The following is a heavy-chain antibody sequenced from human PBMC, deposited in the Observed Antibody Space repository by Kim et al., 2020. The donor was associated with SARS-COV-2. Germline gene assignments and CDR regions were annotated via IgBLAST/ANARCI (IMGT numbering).Heavy chain of an antibody. Sequence: ASVKVSCKASGYTFTGYYMHWVRQAPGQGLEWMGRINPNSGGTNYAQKFQGRVTMTRDTSISTAYMELSRLRSDDTAVYYCARDRSSSTTLYYYYYGMDVWGQGTTVTVSS. D-gene: IGHD2-2*01. J-gene: IGHJ6*02. CDR3: ARDRSSSTTLYYYYYGMDV. CDR1: GYTFTGYY. CDR2: INPNSGGT. V-gene: IGHV1-2*06.